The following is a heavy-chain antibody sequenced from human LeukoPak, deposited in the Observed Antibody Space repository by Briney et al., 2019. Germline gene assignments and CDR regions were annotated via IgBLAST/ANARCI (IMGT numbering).Heavy chain of an antibody. CDR2: INHSGST. CDR1: GGSFSGYY. D-gene: IGHD2-2*02. J-gene: IGHJ4*02. V-gene: IGHV4-34*01. CDR3: ARAEYCSSTSCYMTVDY. Sequence: PSETLSLTCAVYGGSFSGYYWSWIRQPPGKGLEWIGEINHSGSTNYNPSLKSRVTISVDTSKNQFSLKLSSVTAADTAVYYCARAEYCSSTSCYMTVDYWGQGTLVTASS.